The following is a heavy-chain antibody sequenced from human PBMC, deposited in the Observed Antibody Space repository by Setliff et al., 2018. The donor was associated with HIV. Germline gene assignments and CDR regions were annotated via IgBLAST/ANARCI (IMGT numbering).Heavy chain of an antibody. CDR2: TQFDGGSK. Sequence: PGGSLRLSCAASGFTFSTYGMHWVRQAPGKGLEWVAFTQFDGGSKYYADSVKGRFTISRDNSKNKLYLQMNSLRVEDTAIYYCARAWAMQQLVPAYWGQGTLVTVSS. CDR3: ARAWAMQQLVPAY. V-gene: IGHV3-30*02. J-gene: IGHJ4*02. CDR1: GFTFSTYG. D-gene: IGHD6-6*01.